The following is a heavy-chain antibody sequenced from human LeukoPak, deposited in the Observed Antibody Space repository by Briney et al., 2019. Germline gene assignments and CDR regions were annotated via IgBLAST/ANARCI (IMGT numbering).Heavy chain of an antibody. CDR1: GFTFSSYA. D-gene: IGHD3-3*01. CDR3: AKVGKLRHYDFWSGYYPNYYYYMDV. CDR2: ISYDGSNK. Sequence: GGSLRLSCAASGFTFSSYAMSWVRQAPGKGLEWVAVISYDGSNKYYADSVKGRFTISRDNSKNTLYLQMNSLRAEDTAVYYCAKVGKLRHYDFWSGYYPNYYYYMDVWGKGTTVTVSS. V-gene: IGHV3-30*18. J-gene: IGHJ6*03.